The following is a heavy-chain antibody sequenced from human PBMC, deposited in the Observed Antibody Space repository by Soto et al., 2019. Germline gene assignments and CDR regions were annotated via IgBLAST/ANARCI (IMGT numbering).Heavy chain of an antibody. V-gene: IGHV1-2*04. CDR3: ARGEILTGYYYFDY. CDR2: INPNSGGT. J-gene: IGHJ4*02. CDR1: GYTFTGYY. Sequence: ASVKVSCKASGYTFTGYYMHWVRQAPGQGLEWMGWINPNSGGTNYAQKFQGWVTMTRDTSISTAYMELSRLRSDDTAVYYCARGEILTGYYYFDYWGQGTLVTVSS. D-gene: IGHD3-9*01.